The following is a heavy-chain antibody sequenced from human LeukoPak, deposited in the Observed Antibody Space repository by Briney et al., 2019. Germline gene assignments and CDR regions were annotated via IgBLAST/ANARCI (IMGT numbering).Heavy chain of an antibody. J-gene: IGHJ6*04. CDR1: GFTVSRNY. CDR2: ISSSGSTI. D-gene: IGHD3-10*02. Sequence: PGGSLRLSCAASGFTVSRNYMNWVRQAPGKGLEWVSYISSSGSTIYYADSVKGRFTISRDNAKNSLHLQMNSLRAEDTAVYYCAELGITMIGGVWGKGTTVTISS. V-gene: IGHV3-48*03. CDR3: AELGITMIGGV.